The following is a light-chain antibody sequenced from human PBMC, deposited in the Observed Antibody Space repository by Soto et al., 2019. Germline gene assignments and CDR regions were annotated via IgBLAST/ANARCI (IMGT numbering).Light chain of an antibody. CDR2: GAS. Sequence: EIVMTQSPATLSVSPGERATLSCRASQSVNRNLGWYQQKPGQAPRLLIYGASTSATGIPARLSGTGSETEFNLTIRSLQSEDFAVYYCNQYNNWPRTFGQGTKVDIK. CDR3: NQYNNWPRT. J-gene: IGKJ1*01. CDR1: QSVNRN. V-gene: IGKV3-15*01.